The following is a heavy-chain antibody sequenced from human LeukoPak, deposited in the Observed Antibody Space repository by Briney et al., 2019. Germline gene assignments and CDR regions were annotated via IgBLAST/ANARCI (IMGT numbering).Heavy chain of an antibody. Sequence: SETLSLTCTFSGGSISSYYWSWIRQPAGKGLEWIGRIHTSGSTNYNPSLKSRVTISVDTSKNQFSPKLSSVTAADTAVYYCARGVEMATIFPCFDYWGQGTLVTVSS. J-gene: IGHJ4*02. V-gene: IGHV4-4*07. CDR3: ARGVEMATIFPCFDY. CDR1: GGSISSYY. D-gene: IGHD5-24*01. CDR2: IHTSGST.